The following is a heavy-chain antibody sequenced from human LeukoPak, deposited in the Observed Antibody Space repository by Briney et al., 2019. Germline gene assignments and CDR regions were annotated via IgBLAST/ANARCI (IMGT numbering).Heavy chain of an antibody. V-gene: IGHV1-8*01. D-gene: IGHD4/OR15-4a*01. Sequence: GASVKVSCKASGYTFTSYDINWVRQATGQGLEWMGSMNPNSGNTGYAQKFQGRVTMTRNTSISTAYMELSSLRPEDTAVYYCAREKNRVVLTAPLQYWGQGTLVTVSS. CDR3: AREKNRVVLTAPLQY. J-gene: IGHJ4*02. CDR2: MNPNSGNT. CDR1: GYTFTSYD.